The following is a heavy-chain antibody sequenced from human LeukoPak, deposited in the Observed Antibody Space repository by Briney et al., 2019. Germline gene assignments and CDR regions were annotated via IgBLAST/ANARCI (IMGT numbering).Heavy chain of an antibody. J-gene: IGHJ5*02. CDR2: ISYDGSNK. Sequence: GGSLRLSCAASGFTFSSYAMHWVRQAPGKGLEWVAVISYDGSNKYYADSVKGRFTISRDNSKNTLYLQMNSLRAEDTAVYYCARDWGLIVGAPNWFDPWGQGTLVTVSS. CDR1: GFTFSSYA. CDR3: ARDWGLIVGAPNWFDP. D-gene: IGHD1-26*01. V-gene: IGHV3-30-3*01.